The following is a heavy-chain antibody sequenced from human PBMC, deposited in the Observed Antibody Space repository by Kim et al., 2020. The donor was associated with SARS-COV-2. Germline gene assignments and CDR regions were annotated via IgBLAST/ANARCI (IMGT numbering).Heavy chain of an antibody. CDR2: IIPIFGSA. CDR3: ARAAYYHDSSAYTDYYYYG. D-gene: IGHD3-22*01. CDR1: GGTFSNYG. J-gene: IGHJ6*01. V-gene: IGHV1-69*13. Sequence: SVKVSCKASGGTFSNYGISWVRQAPGQGLEWMGGIIPIFGSAHFAQKFQGRVTITADESTGTAYMELSSLRSEDTAVYYCARAAYYHDSSAYTDYYYYG.